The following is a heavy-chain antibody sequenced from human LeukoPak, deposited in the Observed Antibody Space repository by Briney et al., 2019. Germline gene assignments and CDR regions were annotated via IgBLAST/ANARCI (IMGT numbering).Heavy chain of an antibody. Sequence: GGSLRLSCAASGFTFSSYSMNWVRQAPGKGLEWVSSISSSSSYIYYADSVKGRLTISRDNAKNSLYLQMNSLRAEDTAVFYCAKFDGDAFDISGQGTMVTVSS. V-gene: IGHV3-21*01. CDR1: GFTFSSYS. D-gene: IGHD3-9*01. CDR2: ISSSSSYI. CDR3: AKFDGDAFDI. J-gene: IGHJ3*02.